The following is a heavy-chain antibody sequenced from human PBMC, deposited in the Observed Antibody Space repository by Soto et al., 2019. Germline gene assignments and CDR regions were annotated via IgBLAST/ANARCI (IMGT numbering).Heavy chain of an antibody. J-gene: IGHJ4*02. CDR2: IYYSGST. CDR3: ARAGSRYDYGVHYY. CDR1: GSSVSSSSYT. V-gene: IGHV4-61*01. Sequence: SETLSLTCTVSGSSVSSSSYTWSWIRQPPGKGLEWIGYIYYSGSTNYNPSLKSRVTISVDTSKNQFSLKLSSVTAADTAVYYCARAGSRYDYGVHYYWGQGTLVTVSS. D-gene: IGHD4-17*01.